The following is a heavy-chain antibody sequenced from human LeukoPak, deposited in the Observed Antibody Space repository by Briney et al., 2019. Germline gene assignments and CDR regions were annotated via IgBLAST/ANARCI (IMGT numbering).Heavy chain of an antibody. CDR3: ARGGLITMIVVVMGYMDV. Sequence: ASVKVSCKASGYTFTSYYMHWVRQAPGQGLEWMGIINPSGGSTSYAQKFQGRVTMTRDTSTSTVYMELSSLRSEDTAVYYCARGGLITMIVVVMGYMDVWGKGTTVTVSS. V-gene: IGHV1-46*01. D-gene: IGHD3-22*01. J-gene: IGHJ6*03. CDR2: INPSGGST. CDR1: GYTFTSYY.